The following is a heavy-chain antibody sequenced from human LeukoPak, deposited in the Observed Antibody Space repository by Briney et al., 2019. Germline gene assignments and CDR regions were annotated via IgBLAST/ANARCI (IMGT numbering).Heavy chain of an antibody. Sequence: SETLFLTCTVSGGSISGNSFYWGWVRQPPGKGLEWIGNIYYTGITYYNPSLKSRVTISVDTSKNQFSLKLNSVTAADTAVYYCASPGITTFDYWGQGTLVTVSS. CDR3: ASPGITTFDY. CDR2: IYYTGIT. V-gene: IGHV4-39*01. D-gene: IGHD3-22*01. CDR1: GGSISGNSFY. J-gene: IGHJ4*02.